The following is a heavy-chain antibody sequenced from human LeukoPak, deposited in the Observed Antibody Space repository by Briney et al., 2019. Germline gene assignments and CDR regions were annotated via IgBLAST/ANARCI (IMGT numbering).Heavy chain of an antibody. J-gene: IGHJ4*02. Sequence: PGGSLRLTCAASGFTFSSYSMNWVGQAPGKGLKGVSYISSSSSTIYYADSVKGRFTISRDNAKNSLYLQMNSLRAEDTAVYYCASARGSIFGVVTGKYYFDYWGQGTLVTVSS. CDR2: ISSSSSTI. CDR3: ASARGSIFGVVTGKYYFDY. CDR1: GFTFSSYS. V-gene: IGHV3-48*01. D-gene: IGHD3-3*01.